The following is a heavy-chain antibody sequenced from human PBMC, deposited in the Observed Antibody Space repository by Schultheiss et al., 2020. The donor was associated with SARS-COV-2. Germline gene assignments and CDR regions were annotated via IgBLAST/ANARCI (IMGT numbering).Heavy chain of an antibody. CDR3: ARGFSIFGEVDY. Sequence: SETLSLTCTVSGGSISSYYWSWIRQPAGKGLEWIGRIYTSGSTNYNPSLKSRVTMSVDTSNNQFSLRLSSVSAADTAVYYCARGFSIFGEVDYWGQGTLVTVSS. V-gene: IGHV4-4*07. D-gene: IGHD3-3*01. J-gene: IGHJ4*02. CDR1: GGSISSYY. CDR2: IYTSGST.